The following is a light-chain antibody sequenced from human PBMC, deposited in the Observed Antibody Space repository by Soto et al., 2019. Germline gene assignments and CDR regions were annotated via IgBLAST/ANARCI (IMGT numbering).Light chain of an antibody. J-gene: IGKJ1*01. Sequence: TQPPSASGSPGQSVTISCTGTTGDIGAFNNLAWYQQKPGQAPRLLIFSASTRAPGIPARVTGGGSGTQFSLTISSLQPEDFALYYCHQYNEWPRGTFGPGTKVDIK. CDR1: DIGAFNN. CDR3: HQYNEWPRGT. V-gene: IGKV3D-15*01. CDR2: SAS.